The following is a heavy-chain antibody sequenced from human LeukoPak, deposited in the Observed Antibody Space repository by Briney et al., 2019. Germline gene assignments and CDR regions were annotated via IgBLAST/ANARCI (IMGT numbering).Heavy chain of an antibody. Sequence: GGSLRLSCAVSGFSFSSYSMNWVRQAPGKGLEWVSYISSSSDTIYYADSVKGRFTISRDNAKNSLYLQMNSLRAEDTAVYYCARDTRGDSDYWGQGTLVTVSS. V-gene: IGHV3-48*04. CDR2: ISSSSDTI. CDR3: ARDTRGDSDY. J-gene: IGHJ4*02. D-gene: IGHD2-2*01. CDR1: GFSFSSYS.